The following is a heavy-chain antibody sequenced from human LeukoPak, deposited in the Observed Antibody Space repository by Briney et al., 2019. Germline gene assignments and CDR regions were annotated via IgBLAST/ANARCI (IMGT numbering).Heavy chain of an antibody. J-gene: IGHJ4*02. CDR1: RFNFNAYG. D-gene: IGHD7-27*01. CDR3: AKGLIPWTNWGSPTDY. Sequence: GGSLRLSCVGSRFNFNAYGMNWVRQAPGEGLEWLAFISGTNRAIHYADSVKGRFTISRDNSKNTLYLQMNSLRAEDTAVYYCAKGLIPWTNWGSPTDYWGQGTLVTVSS. V-gene: IGHV3-48*01. CDR2: ISGTNRAI.